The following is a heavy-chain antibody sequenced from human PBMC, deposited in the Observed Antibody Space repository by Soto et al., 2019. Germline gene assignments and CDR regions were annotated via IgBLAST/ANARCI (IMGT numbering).Heavy chain of an antibody. CDR3: ARGVATIGP. J-gene: IGHJ5*02. V-gene: IGHV4-59*01. D-gene: IGHD5-12*01. Sequence: SEPLSLTCSVSGDSISSYYCSWIRQPPGKGLEWIGYIYYSGSTNYNPSFKSRVTISVDTPKNQFSLKLTSVTAADTAVYYCARGVATIGPWGQGTLVTVSS. CDR2: IYYSGST. CDR1: GDSISSYY.